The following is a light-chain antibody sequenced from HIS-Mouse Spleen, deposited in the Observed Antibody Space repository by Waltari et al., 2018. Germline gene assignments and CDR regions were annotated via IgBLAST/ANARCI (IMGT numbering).Light chain of an antibody. CDR2: RNN. CDR3: QQYYSTPWT. V-gene: IGLV1-47*01. J-gene: IGLJ3*02. CDR1: SSNIGSNY. Sequence: QSVLTHPPSASGTPGQRVTISCSGSSSNIGSNYVYWYQQLPGTAPKLLIYRNNQRPSGVPDRFSGSGSGTDFTLTISSLQAEDVAVYYCQQYYSTPWTFGQGTK.